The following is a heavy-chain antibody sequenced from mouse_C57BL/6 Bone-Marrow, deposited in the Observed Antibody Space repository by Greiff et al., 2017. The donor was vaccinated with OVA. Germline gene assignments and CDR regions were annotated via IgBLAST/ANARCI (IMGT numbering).Heavy chain of an antibody. J-gene: IGHJ3*01. Sequence: EVKVVESGGDLVKPGGSLKLSCAASGFTFSSYGMSWVRQTPDKRLEWVATISSGGGYTSYPASLKGRFTSSRDNAKNTLYMQMSRMKSDDTAMYYCARRYSNYSFAYWGQGTLVTVSA. CDR3: ARRYSNYSFAY. V-gene: IGHV5-6*02. CDR2: ISSGGGYT. CDR1: GFTFSSYG. D-gene: IGHD2-5*01.